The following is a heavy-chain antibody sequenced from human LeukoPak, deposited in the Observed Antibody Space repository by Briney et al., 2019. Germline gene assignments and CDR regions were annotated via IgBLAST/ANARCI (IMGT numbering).Heavy chain of an antibody. J-gene: IGHJ6*02. D-gene: IGHD6-19*01. CDR2: ISNDGSSK. CDR3: ARDGVAGPGIYYYFGMNV. V-gene: IGHV3-30*03. CDR1: GFTFSNSY. Sequence: GGSLRLSCAASGFTFSNSYMSWVRQAPGKGLEGVAVISNDGSSKYYVDSVKGRFTVSRDNPNNTLFLQLNCLRGEDTAVYYCARDGVAGPGIYYYFGMNVWGQGTTVTVSS.